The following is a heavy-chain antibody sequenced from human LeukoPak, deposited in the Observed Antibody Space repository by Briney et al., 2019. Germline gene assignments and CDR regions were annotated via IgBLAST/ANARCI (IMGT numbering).Heavy chain of an antibody. CDR1: GYSISSGYY. D-gene: IGHD3-9*01. CDR2: IYHSGST. J-gene: IGHJ4*02. V-gene: IGHV4-38-2*02. CDR3: ARTVDEDFDY. Sequence: PSETLSLTCTVSGYSISSGYYWGWIRQPPGKGLEWIGSIYHSGSTYYNPSLKSRVTISVDTSKNQFSLKLSSVTAADTAVYYCARTVDEDFDYWGQGTLVTVSS.